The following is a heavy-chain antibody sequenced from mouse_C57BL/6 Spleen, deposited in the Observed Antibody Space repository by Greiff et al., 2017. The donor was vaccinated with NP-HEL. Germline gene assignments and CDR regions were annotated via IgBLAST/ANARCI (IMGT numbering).Heavy chain of an antibody. CDR2: ISYDGSN. D-gene: IGHD1-1*01. J-gene: IGHJ2*01. CDR1: GYSITSGYY. CDR3: ARYYGSSYGYFDY. V-gene: IGHV3-6*01. Sequence: VQLQESGPGLVKPSQSLSLTCSVTGYSITSGYYWNWIRQFPGNKLEWMGYISYDGSNNYNPSLKNRISITRDTSKNQFFLKLNSVTTEDTATYYCARYYGSSYGYFDYWGQGTTLTVSS.